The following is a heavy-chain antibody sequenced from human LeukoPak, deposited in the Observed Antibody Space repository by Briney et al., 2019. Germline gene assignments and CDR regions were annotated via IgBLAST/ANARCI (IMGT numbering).Heavy chain of an antibody. V-gene: IGHV3-23*01. CDR3: AKASAR. J-gene: IGHJ4*02. Sequence: ETLSLTCAVYGGSFSGYYWSWVRQVPGKGLEWVSAISGSGGSTYYADSVKGRFTISRDNSKNTLYLQMNSLRAEDTAVYYCAKASARWGQGTLVTVSS. CDR2: ISGSGGST. CDR1: GGSFSGYY.